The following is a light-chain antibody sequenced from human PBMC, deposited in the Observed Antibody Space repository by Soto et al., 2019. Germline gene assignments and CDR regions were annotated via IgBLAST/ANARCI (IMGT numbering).Light chain of an antibody. CDR1: QSVTTQ. CDR2: GAS. J-gene: IGKJ1*01. CDR3: QQYGNSPWT. Sequence: IVLTQSPGTLSLSPGERATLSCRASQSVTTQLAWYQQKPGQAPRLIIHGASSRATGVPDRITGSGSGTDFTLSISRLEPEDFAVYYCQQYGNSPWTFGQGTKVDIK. V-gene: IGKV3-20*01.